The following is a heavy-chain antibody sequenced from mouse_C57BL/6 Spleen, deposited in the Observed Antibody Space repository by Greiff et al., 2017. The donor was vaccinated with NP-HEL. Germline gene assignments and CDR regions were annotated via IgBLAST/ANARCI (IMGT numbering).Heavy chain of an antibody. V-gene: IGHV1-55*01. J-gene: IGHJ2*01. Sequence: QVQLQQPGAELVKPGASVKMSCKASGYTFTSYWITWVKQRPGQVLEWIGDIYPGSGSTNYNEKFKSKATLTVDTSSSTAYMQLSSLTSEDSAVYYCARPLLTTVVATSLDYWGQGTTLTVSS. CDR2: IYPGSGST. CDR1: GYTFTSYW. D-gene: IGHD1-1*01. CDR3: ARPLLTTVVATSLDY.